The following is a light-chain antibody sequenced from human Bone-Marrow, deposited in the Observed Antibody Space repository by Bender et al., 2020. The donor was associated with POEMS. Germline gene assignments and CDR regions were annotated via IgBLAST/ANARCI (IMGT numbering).Light chain of an antibody. J-gene: IGLJ2*01. CDR1: DSDIGGYKY. V-gene: IGLV2-11*01. CDR3: SAYAGMGTFIL. CDR2: EVT. Sequence: QSALTQVRSVSGSPGQSVTISCSGRDSDIGGYKYVSWYQQHPGKAPKLLLYEVTNRPSGVPFRFSGSKSGNTASLTISGLQPEDEADYFCSAYAGMGTFILFGGGTKVTVL.